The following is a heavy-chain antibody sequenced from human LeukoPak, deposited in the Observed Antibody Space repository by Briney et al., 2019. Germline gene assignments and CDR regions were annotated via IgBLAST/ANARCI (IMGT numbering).Heavy chain of an antibody. V-gene: IGHV3-23*01. CDR3: ARDLWGGATVDAFDI. D-gene: IGHD1-26*01. CDR1: DFSFITYA. CDR2: ITGRGDAT. Sequence: QPGGSLRLSCAGSDFSFITYAMTWVRRAPGKGLEWVSTITGRGDATYYADSVKGRFTISRDNSKNTLYLQMNSLRAEDTAVYYCARDLWGGATVDAFDIWGQGTMVTVSS. J-gene: IGHJ3*02.